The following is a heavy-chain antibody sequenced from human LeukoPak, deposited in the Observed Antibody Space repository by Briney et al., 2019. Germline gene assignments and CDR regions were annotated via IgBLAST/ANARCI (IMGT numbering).Heavy chain of an antibody. CDR2: IYYSGST. D-gene: IGHD3-3*01. J-gene: IGHJ3*02. CDR3: ARQGNSYYDFWSGYDAFDI. V-gene: IGHV4-59*08. CDR1: GGSISSYY. Sequence: PSETLSLTCTVSGGSISSYYWSWIRQPPGKGLEWIGYIYYSGSTNYNPSLKSRVTISVDTSKNQFSLKLSSVTAADTAVYYCARQGNSYYDFWSGYDAFDIWGQGTMVTVSS.